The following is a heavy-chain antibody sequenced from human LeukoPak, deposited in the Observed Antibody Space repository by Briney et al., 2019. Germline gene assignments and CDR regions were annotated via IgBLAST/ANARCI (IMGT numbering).Heavy chain of an antibody. CDR3: ARETRSNWNDAFDI. V-gene: IGHV1-2*02. J-gene: IGHJ3*02. Sequence: GASVKVSCKASGYTFTDYYIHWLRQAPGQGFEWMGWINPNSGGTKYAEKFQGGVTITGDTSIATVNMEVSRLTSDDTAVYYCARETRSNWNDAFDIWGQGTIVTVSS. CDR2: INPNSGGT. D-gene: IGHD1-1*01. CDR1: GYTFTDYY.